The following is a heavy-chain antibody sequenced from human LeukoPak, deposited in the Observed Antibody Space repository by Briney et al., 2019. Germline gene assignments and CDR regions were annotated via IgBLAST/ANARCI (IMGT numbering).Heavy chain of an antibody. J-gene: IGHJ6*03. CDR1: GYTFTGYY. V-gene: IGHV1-2*02. Sequence: ASVKVSCKASGYTFTGYYMHWVRQAPGQGLEWMGWINPNSGRTNYAQKFQGRVTKTRDTSISTAYMELSRLRSDDTAVYYCARGPKGIVVVPAADGTYYYYYYYMDVWGKGTTVTVSS. D-gene: IGHD2-2*01. CDR2: INPNSGRT. CDR3: ARGPKGIVVVPAADGTYYYYYYYMDV.